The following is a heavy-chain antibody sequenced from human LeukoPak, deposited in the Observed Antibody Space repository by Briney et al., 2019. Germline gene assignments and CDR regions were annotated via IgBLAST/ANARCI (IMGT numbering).Heavy chain of an antibody. CDR1: GFTFSSYG. J-gene: IGHJ4*02. Sequence: GSLRLSCAASGFTFSSYGMHWVRQAPGKGLEWVAVIWYDGSNKYYADSVKGRFTISRDNSKNTLYLQMNSLRAEDTAVYYCARNENSGWGYFDYWGQGTLVTVSS. CDR3: ARNENSGWGYFDY. V-gene: IGHV3-33*01. CDR2: IWYDGSNK. D-gene: IGHD5-12*01.